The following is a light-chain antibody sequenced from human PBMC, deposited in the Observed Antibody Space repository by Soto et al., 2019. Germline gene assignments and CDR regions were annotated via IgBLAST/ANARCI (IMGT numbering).Light chain of an antibody. V-gene: IGKV1-33*01. J-gene: IGKJ4*01. CDR2: DST. Sequence: DIQMTQSPSSMSASVGDRVTITCQTSQDISNRLNWYQHRAGEAPKLLIYDSTKLETGVPSRFSGGGYGTDFTCTITSLQPEDVATYYCQQYDYGLCFGGVTKLEFK. CDR1: QDISNR. CDR3: QQYDYGLC.